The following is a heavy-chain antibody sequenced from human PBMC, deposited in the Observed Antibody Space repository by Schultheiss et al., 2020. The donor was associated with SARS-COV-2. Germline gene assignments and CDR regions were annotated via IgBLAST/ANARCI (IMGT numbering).Heavy chain of an antibody. CDR3: AKDRRYSSSSIRKYYYYMDV. CDR2: ISSSSSYI. D-gene: IGHD6-6*01. CDR1: GFTFSDYY. J-gene: IGHJ6*03. Sequence: GGSLRLSCAASGFTFSDYYMNWVRQAPGKGLEWVSSISSSSSYIYYADSVKGRFTISRDNSKNTLYLQMNSLRAEDTAVYYCAKDRRYSSSSIRKYYYYMDVWGKGTTVTVSS. V-gene: IGHV3-21*01.